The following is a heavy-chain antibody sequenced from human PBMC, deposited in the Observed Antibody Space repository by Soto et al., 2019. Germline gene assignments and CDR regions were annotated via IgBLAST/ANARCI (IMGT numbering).Heavy chain of an antibody. CDR2: IIPIFGTA. CDR1: GGTFSSYA. V-gene: IGHV1-69*13. D-gene: IGHD4-17*01. Sequence: RASVKVSCKASGGTFSSYAISWVRQAPGQGLEWMGGIIPIFGTANYAQKFQGRVTITADESTSTAYMELSSLRSEDTAVYYCARVGNYGDYGDYWGQGTLVTVSS. CDR3: ARVGNYGDYGDY. J-gene: IGHJ4*02.